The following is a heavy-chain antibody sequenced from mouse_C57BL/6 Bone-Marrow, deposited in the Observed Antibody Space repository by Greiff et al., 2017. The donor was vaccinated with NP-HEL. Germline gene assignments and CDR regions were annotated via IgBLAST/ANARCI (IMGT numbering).Heavy chain of an antibody. CDR2: IDPANGNT. D-gene: IGHD1-1*01. CDR1: GFNIKNTY. J-gene: IGHJ3*01. CDR3: ASSYYGIAY. Sequence: VHPHPSLSYLFIPFASVKLSCTASGFNIKNTYMHWVKQRPEQGLELIGRIDPANGNTTYAPKFQGKATITADTSSNTAYLQLSSLTSEDTAIYYCASSYYGIAYWGQGTLVTVAA. V-gene: IGHV14-3*01.